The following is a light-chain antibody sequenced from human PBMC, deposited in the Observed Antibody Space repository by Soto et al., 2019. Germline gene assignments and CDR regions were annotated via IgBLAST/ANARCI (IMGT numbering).Light chain of an antibody. J-gene: IGKJ5*01. V-gene: IGKV3-11*01. CDR1: QSVISY. CDR3: QPRSNWPPIT. Sequence: EIVLTQSPATLSLSPGERATLSCRASQSVISYLAWYQQKPGQAPRLLIDDASNRATGIPARLSGSGSGTDFTLTISRLEPEDFAVYYCQPRSNWPPITFGQGTRLEIK. CDR2: DAS.